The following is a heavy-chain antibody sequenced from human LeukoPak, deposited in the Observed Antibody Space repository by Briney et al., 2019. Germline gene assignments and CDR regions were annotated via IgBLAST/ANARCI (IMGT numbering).Heavy chain of an antibody. D-gene: IGHD2-2*02. V-gene: IGHV3-23*01. CDR2: ISGSGGST. J-gene: IGHJ5*02. CDR3: AKREYQLLYSDWFDP. Sequence: VRQAPGKGXXXXXXISGSGGSTYYAASGKGRFTISRDNSKNTLYLQMNSLRAEDTAVYYCAKREYQLLYSDWFDPWGQGTLVTVSS.